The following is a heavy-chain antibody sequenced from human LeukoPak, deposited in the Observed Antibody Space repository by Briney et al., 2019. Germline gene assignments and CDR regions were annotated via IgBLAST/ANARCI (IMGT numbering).Heavy chain of an antibody. D-gene: IGHD2-21*02. CDR1: GFTFSSYA. V-gene: IGHV3-7*01. CDR2: INKDGSEE. Sequence: HPGGSLRLSCAASGFTFSSYAMSWVRQAPGGGPEWLANINKDGSEEYYADSVKGRFTISRDNAKNSLYLQMNSLRAEDTAVYYCARDAVRGGDCDFWGQGTLVAVSS. J-gene: IGHJ4*02. CDR3: ARDAVRGGDCDF.